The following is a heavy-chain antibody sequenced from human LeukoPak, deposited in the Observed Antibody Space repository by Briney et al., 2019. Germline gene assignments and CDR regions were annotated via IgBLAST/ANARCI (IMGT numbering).Heavy chain of an antibody. CDR1: GGSFSGYY. CDR2: INHSGSI. D-gene: IGHD4-11*01. Sequence: SETLSLTCAVYGGSFSGYYWNWIRQPPGKGLEWIGEINHSGSINYNPSLKGRVTISVDTSKNQFSLKLSSVTAADTAVYYCAREVTEGLDPWAREPWSPSPQ. J-gene: IGHJ5*02. CDR3: AREVTEGLDP. V-gene: IGHV4-34*01.